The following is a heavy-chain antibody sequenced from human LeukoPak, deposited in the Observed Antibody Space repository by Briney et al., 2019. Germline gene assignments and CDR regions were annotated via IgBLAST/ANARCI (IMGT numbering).Heavy chain of an antibody. CDR1: GYTLTELS. CDR2: FDPEDGET. CDR3: ATHVNIGPIAVAGTWSDTFDI. J-gene: IGHJ3*02. V-gene: IGHV1-24*01. D-gene: IGHD6-19*01. Sequence: ASVKVSCKVSGYTLTELSMHWVRQAPGKGLEWMGGFDPEDGETIYAQKFQGRVTMTEDTSTDTAYMELSSLRSEDTAVYYCATHVNIGPIAVAGTWSDTFDIWGQGTMVTVSS.